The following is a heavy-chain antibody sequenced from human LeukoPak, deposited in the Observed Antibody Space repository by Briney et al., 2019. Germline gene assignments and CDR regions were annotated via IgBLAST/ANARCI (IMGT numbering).Heavy chain of an antibody. J-gene: IGHJ4*02. CDR2: VNLQGST. CDR1: GGSITSTNY. Sequence: SETLSLTCGVSGGSITSTNYWTWVRQPPGKGLEWIGEVNLQGSTNYNPSLMGRVAISVDMSEKHISLQLTFVTATDTAVYYCAREGGPYRPLDYSGEGTLVTVSS. V-gene: IGHV4-4*02. CDR3: AREGGPYRPLDY.